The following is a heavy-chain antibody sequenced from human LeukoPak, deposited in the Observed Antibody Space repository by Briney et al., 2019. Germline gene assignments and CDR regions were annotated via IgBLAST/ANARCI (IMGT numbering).Heavy chain of an antibody. CDR1: GYTFTSYG. D-gene: IGHD5-12*01. J-gene: IGHJ5*02. CDR2: ISAYNGNT. Sequence: ASVKVSCKASGYTFTSYGISWVRQAPGQGLEWMGWISAYNGNTNYAQKLQGRVTMTTDTSTSTAYMELRSLRSDDTAVYYRARVGIVATIYAYNWFDPWGQGTLVTVSS. V-gene: IGHV1-18*01. CDR3: ARVGIVATIYAYNWFDP.